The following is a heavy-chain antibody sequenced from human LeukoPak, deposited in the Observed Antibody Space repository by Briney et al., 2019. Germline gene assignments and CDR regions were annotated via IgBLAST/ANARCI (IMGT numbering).Heavy chain of an antibody. J-gene: IGHJ4*02. Sequence: GGSLRLSCAASGFTFSSYNMNWVRQAPGKGLEWVSFISTSSSYIYYADSVKGRFTISRDNAKNSLYLQMNSLRAEDTAVYYCANKGMATMGFDYWGQGTLVTVSS. CDR3: ANKGMATMGFDY. CDR1: GFTFSSYN. CDR2: ISTSSSYI. V-gene: IGHV3-21*04. D-gene: IGHD5-24*01.